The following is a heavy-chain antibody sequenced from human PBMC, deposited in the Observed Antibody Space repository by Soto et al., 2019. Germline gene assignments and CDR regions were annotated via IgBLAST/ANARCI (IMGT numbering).Heavy chain of an antibody. CDR2: ITGSGSTT. D-gene: IGHD6-6*01. J-gene: IGHJ4*02. CDR3: AREYRTSSQFDY. V-gene: IGHV3-23*01. CDR1: GFTSGTYA. Sequence: HPGGSLRLSCAASGFTSGTYAMSWVRQAPGKGLEWVSSITGSGSTTDYADSVKGRFTISRDTSRNTLYLQMSRLSVDDTAIYYCAREYRTSSQFDYWGQGTLVTVSS.